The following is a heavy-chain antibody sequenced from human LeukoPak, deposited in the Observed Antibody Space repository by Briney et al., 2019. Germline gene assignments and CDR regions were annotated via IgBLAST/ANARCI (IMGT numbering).Heavy chain of an antibody. J-gene: IGHJ4*02. CDR2: IIPIFGTA. D-gene: IGHD3-9*01. CDR3: ARAPGRYFDWQYSDY. V-gene: IGHV1-69*01. CDR1: GGTFSSYA. Sequence: GASVKVSCKASGGTFSSYAISWVRQAPGQGLEWMGGIIPIFGTANYAQKFQGRVTITADESTSTAYMELSSLRSEDTAVYYCARAPGRYFDWQYSDYWGQGTLVTVSS.